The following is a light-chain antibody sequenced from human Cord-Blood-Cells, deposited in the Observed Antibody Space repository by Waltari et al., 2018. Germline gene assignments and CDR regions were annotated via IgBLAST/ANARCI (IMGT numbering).Light chain of an antibody. Sequence: QSALPQPASVSGSPGQSITIPCTGTSSDVGGYNYVSRYQQHPGKAPKLMIYDVSNRPSGVSNRFSGSKSGNTASLTISGLQAEDEADYYCSSYTSSSTVVFGGGTKLTVL. CDR1: SSDVGGYNY. V-gene: IGLV2-14*01. CDR2: DVS. J-gene: IGLJ2*01. CDR3: SSYTSSSTVV.